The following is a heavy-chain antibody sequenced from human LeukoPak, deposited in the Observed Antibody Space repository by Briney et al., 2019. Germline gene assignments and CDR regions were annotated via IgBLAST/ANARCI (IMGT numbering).Heavy chain of an antibody. CDR1: DYSINSGYY. J-gene: IGHJ4*02. D-gene: IGHD3/OR15-3a*01. V-gene: IGHV4-38-2*02. CDR3: ARQTGSGLFILP. CDR2: IYHSGST. Sequence: PETLSLTCTVSDYSINSGYYWDWIRQPPGKGLEWIGSIYHSGSTYYNPSLKSRVTISVDTSKNQFSLKLSSVTAADTAVYYCARQTGSGLFILPGGQGTLVTVSS.